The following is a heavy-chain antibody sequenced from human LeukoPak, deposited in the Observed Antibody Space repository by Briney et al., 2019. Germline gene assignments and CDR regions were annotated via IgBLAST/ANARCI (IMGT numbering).Heavy chain of an antibody. Sequence: ETLSLTCAVSGGSISSSSWWSWVRQPPGKGLEWVSSISSSSSYIYYADSVKGRFTISRDNSKNTLYLQMNSLRAEDTAVYYCAREGNYYDSSGLDYWGQGTLVTVSS. J-gene: IGHJ4*02. CDR2: ISSSSSYI. D-gene: IGHD3-22*01. CDR3: AREGNYYDSSGLDY. V-gene: IGHV3-21*01. CDR1: GGSISSSS.